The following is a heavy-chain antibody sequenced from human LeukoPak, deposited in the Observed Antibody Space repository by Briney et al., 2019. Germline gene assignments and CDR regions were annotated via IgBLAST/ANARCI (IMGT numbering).Heavy chain of an antibody. CDR2: INHSGST. J-gene: IGHJ3*02. D-gene: IGHD3-10*01. V-gene: IGHV4-34*01. CDR3: ARMGSNGSGSTDAFDI. Sequence: RASETLSLTCAVYGGSFSGYYWSWIRQPPGKGLEWIGEINHSGSTNYNPSLKSRVTISVDTSKNQFSLKLSSVTAADTAVYYCARMGSNGSGSTDAFDIWGQGTMVTVSS. CDR1: GGSFSGYY.